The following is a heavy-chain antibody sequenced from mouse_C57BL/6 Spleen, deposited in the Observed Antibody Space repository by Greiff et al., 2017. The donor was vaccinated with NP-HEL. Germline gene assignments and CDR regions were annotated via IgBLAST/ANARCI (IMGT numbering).Heavy chain of an antibody. D-gene: IGHD1-1*01. CDR1: GYTFTSYW. J-gene: IGHJ2*01. CDR3: ARPITTVVASFDY. CDR2: IHPNSGST. V-gene: IGHV1-64*01. Sequence: VQLQQPGAELVKPGASVKLSCKASGYTFTSYWMHWVKQRPGQGLEWIGMIHPNSGSTNYNEKFKSKATLTVDKSSSTAYMQLSSLTSEDSAVYYCARPITTVVASFDYWGQGTTLTVSS.